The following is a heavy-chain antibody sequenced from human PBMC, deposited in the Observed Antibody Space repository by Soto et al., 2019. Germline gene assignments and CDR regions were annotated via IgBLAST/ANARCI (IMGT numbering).Heavy chain of an antibody. V-gene: IGHV3-33*01. CDR2: IWHDGNNK. J-gene: IGHJ6*02. CDR3: ASDLVGASDSYGLDV. Sequence: PGGSLRLSCAASGFTFSNYGMHWVRQAPGKGLEWVAIIWHDGNNKYYADSVRGRFIISRDNSENRLYLQMNSPRAEDTAVYYCASDLVGASDSYGLDVWGQGTPVTVSS. D-gene: IGHD1-26*01. CDR1: GFTFSNYG.